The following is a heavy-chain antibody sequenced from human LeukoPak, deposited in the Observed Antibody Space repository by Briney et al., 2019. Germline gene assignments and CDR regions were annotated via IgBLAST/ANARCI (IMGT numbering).Heavy chain of an antibody. V-gene: IGHV4-39*02. D-gene: IGHD3-10*02. CDR1: GGSLSSSSHY. CDR3: ATFRQNYYVSLGFDWVDA. Sequence: SETLSFTCSVSGGSLSSSSHYWGWIRQSPGRGLEWIASIYHTGSTYYNPSLKSRVTISSDMSRNHFSLELASVTAADTAKYYCATFRQNYYVSLGFDWVDAWGQGTLVTVSS. CDR2: IYHTGST. J-gene: IGHJ5*02.